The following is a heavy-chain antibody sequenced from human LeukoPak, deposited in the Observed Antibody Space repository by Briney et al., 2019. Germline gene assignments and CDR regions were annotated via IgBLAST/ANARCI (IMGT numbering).Heavy chain of an antibody. J-gene: IGHJ4*02. CDR2: IYYSGST. D-gene: IGHD6-19*01. V-gene: IGHV4-59*12. CDR3: ARVYSSGWYYFDY. CDR1: GGSISSYY. Sequence: SETLSLTCTVSGGSISSYYWSWIRQPPGKGLEWIGYIYYSGSTNYNPSLKSRVTIPVDTSKNQFSLKLSSVTAADTAVYYCARVYSSGWYYFDYWGQGTLVTVSS.